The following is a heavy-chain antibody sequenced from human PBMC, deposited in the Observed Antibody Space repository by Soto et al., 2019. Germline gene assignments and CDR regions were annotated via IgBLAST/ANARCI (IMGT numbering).Heavy chain of an antibody. CDR3: ASALTSYRGVIVSIYYYYGMDV. Sequence: ASVKVSCKASGYTFTSYAMHWVRQAPGQRLEWMGWINAGNGNTKYSQKFQGRVTITRDTSASTAYMELSSLRSEDTAVYYCASALTSYRGVIVSIYYYYGMDVWGQGTTVTVSS. CDR2: INAGNGNT. J-gene: IGHJ6*02. V-gene: IGHV1-3*01. D-gene: IGHD3-10*01. CDR1: GYTFTSYA.